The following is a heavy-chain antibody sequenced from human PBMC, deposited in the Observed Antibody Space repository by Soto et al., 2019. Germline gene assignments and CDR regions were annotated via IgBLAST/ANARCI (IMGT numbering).Heavy chain of an antibody. CDR3: ARGAPTTVVTPGGWFDP. J-gene: IGHJ5*02. CDR2: IIPIFGPA. D-gene: IGHD4-17*01. Sequence: QVQLVQSGAEVKKPGSSVKVSCKASGGTFSSYAISWVRQAPGQGLEWMGGIIPIFGPANYAQKFQGRVTITADESTSTAYMELSSLRSEDTAVYYCARGAPTTVVTPGGWFDPWGQGTLVTVSS. V-gene: IGHV1-69*01. CDR1: GGTFSSYA.